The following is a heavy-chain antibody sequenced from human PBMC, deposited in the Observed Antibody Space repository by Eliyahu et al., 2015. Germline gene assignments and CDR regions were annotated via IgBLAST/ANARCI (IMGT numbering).Heavy chain of an antibody. CDR1: GGSISRSSYY. Sequence: QLQLQESGPGLVKPSETLSLTCTVSGGSISRSSYYWGWIRQPPGKGLEWIGSIYYSGSTYYNPSLKSRVTISVDTSKNQFSLKLSSVTAADTAVYYCARHSVGDFWSGYRRGHWFDPWGQGTLVTVSS. V-gene: IGHV4-39*01. CDR2: IYYSGST. CDR3: ARHSVGDFWSGYRRGHWFDP. J-gene: IGHJ5*02. D-gene: IGHD3-3*01.